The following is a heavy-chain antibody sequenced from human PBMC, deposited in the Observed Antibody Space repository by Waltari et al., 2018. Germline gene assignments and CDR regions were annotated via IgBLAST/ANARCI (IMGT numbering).Heavy chain of an antibody. CDR1: GFTFSSYA. D-gene: IGHD3-10*01. Sequence: QVQLVESGGGVVQPGRSLRLSCAASGFTFSSYAMHWVRQAPGKGWEWVAVISYDGSNKYYADSVKGRFTISRDNSKNTLYLQMNSLRAEDTAVYYCARGWGSGNGFDYWGQGTLVTVSS. J-gene: IGHJ4*02. V-gene: IGHV3-30-3*01. CDR3: ARGWGSGNGFDY. CDR2: ISYDGSNK.